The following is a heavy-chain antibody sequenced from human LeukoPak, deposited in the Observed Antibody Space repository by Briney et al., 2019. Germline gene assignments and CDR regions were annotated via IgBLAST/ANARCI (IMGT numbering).Heavy chain of an antibody. CDR2: IYYSGST. J-gene: IGHJ4*02. V-gene: IGHV4-39*07. CDR1: GGSISSSSYY. Sequence: SETLSLTCTVSGGSISSSSYYWGWIRQPPGKGLEWIGSIYYSGSTYYNPSLKSRVTISVDTSKNQFSLKLSSVTAADTAVYYCARDARRDPSFDYWGQGTLVTVSS. CDR3: ARDARRDPSFDY.